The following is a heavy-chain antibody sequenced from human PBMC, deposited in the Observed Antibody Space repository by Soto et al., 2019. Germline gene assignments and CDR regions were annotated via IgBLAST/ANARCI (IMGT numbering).Heavy chain of an antibody. CDR3: ARDPAVAVAGYYYYGMDV. CDR1: GFTFSSYS. Sequence: EVQLVESGGGLVKPGGSLRLSCAASGFTFSSYSMNWVRQAPGKGLEWVSSISSSSSYIYYADSVKGRFTISRDNAKNSLYLQVNGLSAEDTAVYYCARDPAVAVAGYYYYGMDVLGQGTKVTVSS. J-gene: IGHJ6*02. D-gene: IGHD6-19*01. V-gene: IGHV3-21*01. CDR2: ISSSSSYI.